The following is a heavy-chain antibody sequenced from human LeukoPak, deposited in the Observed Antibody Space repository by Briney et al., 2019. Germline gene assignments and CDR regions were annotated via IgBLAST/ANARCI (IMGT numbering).Heavy chain of an antibody. Sequence: GGSLRLSCAGSGFTFCTYRINWARQAPGKGLEGVSSIDGSSNDINYAASVKGRFTISRDNAENSLYLKMTNLGAEDTAVYYCARNLHYYESSGPTIEYWGQGTLVTVSS. D-gene: IGHD3-22*01. CDR2: IDGSSNDI. CDR1: GFTFCTYR. V-gene: IGHV3-21*01. CDR3: ARNLHYYESSGPTIEY. J-gene: IGHJ4*02.